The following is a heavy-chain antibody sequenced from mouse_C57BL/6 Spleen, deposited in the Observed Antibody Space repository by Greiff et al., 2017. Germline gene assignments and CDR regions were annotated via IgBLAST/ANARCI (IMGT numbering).Heavy chain of an antibody. D-gene: IGHD2-1*01. CDR1: GYTFTGYW. CDR3: GRDGNYLYYAMDY. J-gene: IGHJ4*01. Sequence: QVQLKQSGAELMKPGASVKLSCKATGYTFTGYWIEWVKQRPGHGLEWIGEIIPGSGSTNYNEKFKGKATFTADTSSNTAYMQLSSLSTEDSAIYYCGRDGNYLYYAMDYWGQGTSVTVSS. CDR2: IIPGSGST. V-gene: IGHV1-9*01.